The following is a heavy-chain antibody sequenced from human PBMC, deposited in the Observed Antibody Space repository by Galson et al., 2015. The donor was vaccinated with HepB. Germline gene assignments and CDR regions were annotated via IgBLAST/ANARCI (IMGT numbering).Heavy chain of an antibody. CDR3: ARDKCYHSSDHYFDY. D-gene: IGHD3-22*01. CDR1: GDSVSSNNAA. CDR2: TYYTSKWKN. J-gene: IGHJ4*02. Sequence: CAISGDSVSSNNAAWNWIRQSPSRGLEWLGRTYYTSKWKNDYAESVKSRISIKADTSKNQFSLELNSVTPDDTAVYFCARDKCYHSSDHYFDYWGQGTLVTVSS. V-gene: IGHV6-1*01.